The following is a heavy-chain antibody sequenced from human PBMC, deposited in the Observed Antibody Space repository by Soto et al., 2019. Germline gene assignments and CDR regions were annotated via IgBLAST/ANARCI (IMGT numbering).Heavy chain of an antibody. CDR3: ATDRSLPGTILGVAEYYFDY. CDR2: FDPEDGET. Sequence: GASVKVSCKVSGYTLTELSMHWVRQAPGKGLEWMGGFDPEDGETIYAQKFQGRVTMTEDTSTDTAYMELSSLRSEDTAVYYCATDRSLPGTILGVAEYYFDYWGQGTLVTVSS. D-gene: IGHD3-3*01. CDR1: GYTLTELS. J-gene: IGHJ4*02. V-gene: IGHV1-24*01.